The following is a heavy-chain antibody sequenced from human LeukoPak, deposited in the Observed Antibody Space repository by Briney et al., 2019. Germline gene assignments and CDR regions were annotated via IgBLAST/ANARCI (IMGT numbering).Heavy chain of an antibody. CDR1: GFTFSSYA. V-gene: IGHV3-9*01. CDR3: AKDASYYYDSSGYYDY. J-gene: IGHJ4*02. CDR2: ISWNSGSI. Sequence: GGSLRLSCAASGFTFSSYAMHWVRQAPGKGLEWVSGISWNSGSIGYADSVKGRFTISRDNAKNSLYLQMNSLRAEDTALYYCAKDASYYYDSSGYYDYWGQGTLVTVSS. D-gene: IGHD3-22*01.